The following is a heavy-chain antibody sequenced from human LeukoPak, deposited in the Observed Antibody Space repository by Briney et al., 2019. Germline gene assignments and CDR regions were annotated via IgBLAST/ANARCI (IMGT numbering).Heavy chain of an antibody. CDR2: ISSSSSYI. Sequence: GGSLRLSCTASGFTFSNYNMNWVRQAPGKGLEWVSSISSSSSYIYYADSVKGRFTISRDNAKNSLYLQMDSLRAEDTAVYYCAKVEYTSSWYGVGSLDYWGQGTLVTVSS. D-gene: IGHD6-13*01. CDR3: AKVEYTSSWYGVGSLDY. CDR1: GFTFSNYN. J-gene: IGHJ4*02. V-gene: IGHV3-21*01.